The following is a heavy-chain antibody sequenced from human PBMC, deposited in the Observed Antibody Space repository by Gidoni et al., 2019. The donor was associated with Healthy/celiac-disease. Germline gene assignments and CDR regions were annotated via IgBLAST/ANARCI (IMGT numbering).Heavy chain of an antibody. CDR3: AKDPAPNYYDSSGPSGDY. V-gene: IGHV3-23*01. J-gene: IGHJ4*02. Sequence: EVQLLESGGGLVQPGGSLRLSCAASGFTFRSYAMSWVRQAPGKGLEWVSAISGSGGSTYYADSVKGRFTISRDNSKNTLYLQMNSLRAEDTAVYYCAKDPAPNYYDSSGPSGDYWGQGTLVTVSS. D-gene: IGHD3-22*01. CDR1: GFTFRSYA. CDR2: ISGSGGST.